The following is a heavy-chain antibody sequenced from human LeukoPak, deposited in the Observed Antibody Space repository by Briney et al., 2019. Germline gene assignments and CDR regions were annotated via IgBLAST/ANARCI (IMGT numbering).Heavy chain of an antibody. CDR3: ARQGGYCDASSCYSGDYYYYHGMDV. Sequence: PSQTLSLTCTVSGGSISSGRYYWSWIRQPAGKALEWIGRLSSTGSTNYNPSLKSRVTISVDTSENQFALNLSSVTAADTAVYYCARQGGYCDASSCYSGDYYYYHGMDVWGQGTTVTVSS. D-gene: IGHD2-2*02. V-gene: IGHV4-61*02. CDR1: GGSISSGRYY. J-gene: IGHJ6*02. CDR2: LSSTGST.